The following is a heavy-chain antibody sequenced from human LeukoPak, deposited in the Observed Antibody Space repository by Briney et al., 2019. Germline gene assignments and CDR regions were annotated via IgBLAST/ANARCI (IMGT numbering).Heavy chain of an antibody. V-gene: IGHV4-34*01. Sequence: SETLSLTCTVSGGSISSYYWSWIRQPPGKGLEWIGEINHSGSTNYNPSLKSRVTISVDTPKNQFSLKLSSVTAADTAVYYCARDSGRYYYYYMDVWGKGTTVTVSS. CDR2: INHSGST. J-gene: IGHJ6*03. D-gene: IGHD5-12*01. CDR3: ARDSGRYYYYYMDV. CDR1: GGSISSYY.